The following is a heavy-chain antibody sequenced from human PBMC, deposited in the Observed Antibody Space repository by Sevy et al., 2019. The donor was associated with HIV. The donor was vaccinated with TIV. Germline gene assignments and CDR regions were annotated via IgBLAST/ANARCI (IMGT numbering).Heavy chain of an antibody. CDR3: ARDWGDDYGFYNGMDV. D-gene: IGHD4-17*01. Sequence: ASVKVSCKASGGTFSSYAISWVRQAPGQGLEWMGGIIPIFGTANYAQKFQGRVTMTADESTSTAYMELSSLRSEDTAVYYCARDWGDDYGFYNGMDVWGQGTTVTVSS. CDR1: GGTFSSYA. CDR2: IIPIFGTA. J-gene: IGHJ6*02. V-gene: IGHV1-69*13.